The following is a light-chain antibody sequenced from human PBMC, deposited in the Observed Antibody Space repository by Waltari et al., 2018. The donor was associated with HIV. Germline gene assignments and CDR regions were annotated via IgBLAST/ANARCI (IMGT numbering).Light chain of an antibody. Sequence: QSALTQAASVSGSPGPSITISCTGSSRDLGAYNYVSSSQQHPDKVPKLVIYEVSNRPSGISNRFSGSKSGNTASLTISGLQADDEASYYCSSYTASSTLDVVFGGGTRLTVL. CDR3: SSYTASSTLDVV. V-gene: IGLV2-14*03. J-gene: IGLJ2*01. CDR2: EVS. CDR1: SRDLGAYNY.